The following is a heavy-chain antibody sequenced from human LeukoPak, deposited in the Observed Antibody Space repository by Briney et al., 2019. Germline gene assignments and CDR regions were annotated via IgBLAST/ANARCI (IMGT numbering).Heavy chain of an antibody. CDR2: ISSSGSTI. D-gene: IGHD5-24*01. V-gene: IGHV3-11*01. J-gene: IGHJ5*02. CDR1: GFTFSDYY. CDR3: ARLGSRHGYNWGDL. Sequence: GGSLRLSCAASGFTFSDYYMSWIRQAPGKGLEWVSYISSSGSTIYYADSVKGRFTISRDNAKNSLYLQMNSLRAENTAMYYCARLGSRHGYNWGDLWGQGTLVTVSS.